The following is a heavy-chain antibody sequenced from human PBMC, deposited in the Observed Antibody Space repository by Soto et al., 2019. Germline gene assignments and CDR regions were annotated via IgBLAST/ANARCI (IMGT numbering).Heavy chain of an antibody. J-gene: IGHJ5*02. Sequence: PSETLSLTCTVSGDSISSYYWSWIRQPPGKGLEWIGYIYYSGSTNYNPSLKSRVTVSVDTSKNQFSLKLRSVTAADTAVYYCASGSDFWSGYYWLDPWGQGTLVTVSS. CDR3: ASGSDFWSGYYWLDP. CDR2: IYYSGST. V-gene: IGHV4-59*01. D-gene: IGHD3-3*01. CDR1: GDSISSYY.